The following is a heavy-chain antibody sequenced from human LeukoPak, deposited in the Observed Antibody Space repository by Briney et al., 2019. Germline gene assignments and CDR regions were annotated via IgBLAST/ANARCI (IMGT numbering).Heavy chain of an antibody. Sequence: GESLKISCKGSGYSFISYWIGWVRQMPGKGLEWMGIIYPGDSDTRYSPSFQGQVTISADKSISTAYLQWSSLKASDTAIYYCARKSTTVSPRAFDYWGQGTLVTVSS. CDR1: GYSFISYW. J-gene: IGHJ4*02. V-gene: IGHV5-51*01. CDR2: IYPGDSDT. CDR3: ARKSTTVSPRAFDY. D-gene: IGHD4-17*01.